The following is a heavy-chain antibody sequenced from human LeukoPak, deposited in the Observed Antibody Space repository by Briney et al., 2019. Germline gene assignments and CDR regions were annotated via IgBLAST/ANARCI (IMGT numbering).Heavy chain of an antibody. J-gene: IGHJ4*02. D-gene: IGHD4/OR15-4a*01. V-gene: IGHV3-23*01. CDR3: AKGFACAENRCYGLDS. CDR2: ITESGHST. CDR1: GFAFSRYA. Sequence: GGSLRLSCAASGFAFSRYAMTWVRQAPGKGLVWVSLITESGHSTYYTKSVKGRFTISRDNSKNTLYLQMNSLGVEDTALYFCAKGFACAENRCYGLDSWAQGILVIVSS.